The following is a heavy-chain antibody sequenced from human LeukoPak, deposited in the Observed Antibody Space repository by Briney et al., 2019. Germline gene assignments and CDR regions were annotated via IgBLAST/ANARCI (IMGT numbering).Heavy chain of an antibody. CDR1: GGSISSYY. Sequence: PSETLSLTCTVSGGSISSYYWSWIRQPAGKGLEWIGRVYTSGSTNYSPSLKSRVTMSVDTSNNQFSLKLSSVTAADTAVYYCARGRGPLRVEFGDWGQGALVTVSS. CDR2: VYTSGST. V-gene: IGHV4-4*07. J-gene: IGHJ4*02. D-gene: IGHD3-16*01. CDR3: ARGRGPLRVEFGD.